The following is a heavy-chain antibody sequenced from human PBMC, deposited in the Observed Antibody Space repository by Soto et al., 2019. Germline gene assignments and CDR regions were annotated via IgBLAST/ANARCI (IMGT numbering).Heavy chain of an antibody. D-gene: IGHD3-9*01. V-gene: IGHV1-46*01. CDR2: INPSGDST. CDR3: AGAPLVLRYFDWSYDPFDI. CDR1: GDTFTNYY. J-gene: IGHJ3*02. Sequence: ASVKVSCKASGDTFTNYYMHWVRQAPGQGLEWMGMINPSGDSTTYAEKFQGRVTVTRDTSTITVYMELSSLRSEDTAVYYCAGAPLVLRYFDWSYDPFDIWGQGTMVTVSS.